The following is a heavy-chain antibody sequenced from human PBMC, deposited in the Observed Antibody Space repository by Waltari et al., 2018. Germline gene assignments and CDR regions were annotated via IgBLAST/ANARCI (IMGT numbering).Heavy chain of an antibody. J-gene: IGHJ4*02. CDR3: ARDPIFTVWSYDY. D-gene: IGHD2-15*01. CDR1: GFTFSSHR. V-gene: IGHV3-21*01. CDR2: ISSSSSYI. Sequence: EVQLVESGGGLVKPGGSLRLSCAASGFTFSSHRMTWVRQAPGNGLDWVSSISSSSSYIYYADSVKGRFTISRDNAKNSLYLQMNSLRAEDTAVYYCARDPIFTVWSYDYWGQGTLVTVSS.